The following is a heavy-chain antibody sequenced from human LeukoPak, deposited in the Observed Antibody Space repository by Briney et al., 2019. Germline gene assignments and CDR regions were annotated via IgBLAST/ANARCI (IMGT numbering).Heavy chain of an antibody. D-gene: IGHD1-1*01. CDR1: GFTFSSYS. V-gene: IGHV3-21*01. CDR2: ISSGSSYI. J-gene: IGHJ4*02. Sequence: GGSLRLSCAVSGFTFSSYSINWVRQAPGKGLEWVSSISSGSSYIYYADSVKGRFTISRDNAKNSLYLQMNSLRVEDTAVYYCARARAGIQAGFDYWGQGTLVTVSS. CDR3: ARARAGIQAGFDY.